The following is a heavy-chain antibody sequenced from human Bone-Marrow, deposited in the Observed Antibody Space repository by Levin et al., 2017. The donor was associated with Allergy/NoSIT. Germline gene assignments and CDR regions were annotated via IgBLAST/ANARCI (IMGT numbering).Heavy chain of an antibody. CDR1: GYTFTGYY. CDR3: ARVVVDIVVVPAAYYFDY. D-gene: IGHD2-2*03. Sequence: ASVKVSCKASGYTFTGYYMHWVRQAPGQGLEWMGRINPNSGGTNYAQKFQGRVTMTRDTSISTAYMELSRLRSDDTAVYYCARVVVDIVVVPAAYYFDYWGQGTLVTVSS. J-gene: IGHJ4*02. V-gene: IGHV1-2*06. CDR2: INPNSGGT.